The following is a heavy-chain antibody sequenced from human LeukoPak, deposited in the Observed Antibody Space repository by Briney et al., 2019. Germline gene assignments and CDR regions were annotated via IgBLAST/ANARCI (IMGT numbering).Heavy chain of an antibody. V-gene: IGHV1-8*01. CDR2: MNPNSGAT. J-gene: IGHJ4*02. CDR1: GYTFTNYD. Sequence: ASVKVSCKASGYTFTNYDFNWVRQATGQGLEWMGWMNPNSGATGYAQKFQGRVTMTRDTSINTAYMELSSLRSEDTAVYYFARWLVRGSRSSYFDYWGQGTLVSVSS. CDR3: ARWLVRGSRSSYFDY. D-gene: IGHD6-6*01.